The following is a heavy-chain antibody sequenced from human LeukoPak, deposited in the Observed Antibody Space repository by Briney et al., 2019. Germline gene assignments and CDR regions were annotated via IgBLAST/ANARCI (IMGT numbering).Heavy chain of an antibody. D-gene: IGHD3-22*01. Sequence: SETLSLTCTVSGGSIRTNYWSWIRQPPGKGLEWIGYAHSSGHTRSSTSLKSRVTISIDMSNTYVSLRLTSVTAADTALYYCARDSYDYDSHFEDVFDSWGQGTMVTVSS. CDR3: ARDSYDYDSHFEDVFDS. CDR1: GGSIRTNY. V-gene: IGHV4-59*01. J-gene: IGHJ3*01. CDR2: AHSSGHT.